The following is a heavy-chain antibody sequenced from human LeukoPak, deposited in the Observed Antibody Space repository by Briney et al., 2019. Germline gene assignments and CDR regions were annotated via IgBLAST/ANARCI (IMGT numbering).Heavy chain of an antibody. V-gene: IGHV3-7*01. D-gene: IGHD1-26*01. CDR3: ARAQGDIGSGSYPSY. CDR1: GFTFSSYW. CDR2: IKQDGSEK. Sequence: PGGSLRLSCAASGFTFSSYWMSWVRQAPGKGLEWVANIKQDGSEKYYVDSVKGRFTISRDNSKNTLYLQMNSLRAEDTAVYYCARAQGDIGSGSYPSYWGQGTLVTVSS. J-gene: IGHJ4*02.